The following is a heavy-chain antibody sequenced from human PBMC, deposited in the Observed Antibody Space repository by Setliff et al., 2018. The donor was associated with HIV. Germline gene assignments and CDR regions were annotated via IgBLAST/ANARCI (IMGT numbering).Heavy chain of an antibody. V-gene: IGHV1-46*01. J-gene: IGHJ4*02. CDR3: ARDMNRRSYSDTSPHDY. Sequence: VSCKASGYTFTSYYMHWVRQAPGQGLEWMGIINPSSGSTSNKQKFQGRVTMTRETSTNTVYMELSSLRFEDTAVYYCARDMNRRSYSDTSPHDYWGQGTLVTVSS. CDR1: GYTFTSYY. D-gene: IGHD3-22*01. CDR2: INPSSGST.